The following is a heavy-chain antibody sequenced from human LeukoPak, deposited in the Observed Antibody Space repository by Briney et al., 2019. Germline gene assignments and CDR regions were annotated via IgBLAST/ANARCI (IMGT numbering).Heavy chain of an antibody. CDR3: ARDSHYASGDFYMSYFFDF. J-gene: IGHJ4*02. CDR2: IYHSGST. D-gene: IGHD3-10*01. V-gene: IGHV4-38-2*02. Sequence: PSETLSLTCTVSGYSISSGYYWGWIRQPPGKGLEWIGSIYHSGSTYYNPSLKSRVTISVDTSKNQFSLKLSSVTAADTAVYFCARDSHYASGDFYMSYFFDFWGQGTLVTVSS. CDR1: GYSISSGYY.